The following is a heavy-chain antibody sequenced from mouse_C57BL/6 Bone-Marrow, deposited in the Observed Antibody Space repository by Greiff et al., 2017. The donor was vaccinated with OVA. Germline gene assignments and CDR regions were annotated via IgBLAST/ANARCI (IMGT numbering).Heavy chain of an antibody. CDR1: GYTFTSYW. CDR2: IDPSDSYT. Sequence: QVQLQQPGAELVMPGASVKLSCKASGYTFTSYWMHWVKQRPGQGLEWIGEIDPSDSYTNYNQKFKGKSTLTVDKSSSTAYMQLSSLTSEDSAVYYCARGSAYWDWYFDVWGTGTTVTVSS. J-gene: IGHJ1*03. CDR3: ARGSAYWDWYFDV. D-gene: IGHD4-1*01. V-gene: IGHV1-69*01.